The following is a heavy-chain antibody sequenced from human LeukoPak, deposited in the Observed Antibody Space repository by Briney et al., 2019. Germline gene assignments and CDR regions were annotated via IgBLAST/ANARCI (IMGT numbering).Heavy chain of an antibody. CDR3: ARDVDYYGV. D-gene: IGHD3-10*01. CDR2: INHSGRT. J-gene: IGHJ4*02. CDR1: GGSFSGYY. Sequence: PSETLSLTCAVYGGSFSGYYWNWIRQPPGKGLEWIGEINHSGRTNYNPSLKSRITISVDTSKKQFSLKLSSVTAADTAVYYCARDVDYYGVWGQGTLVTVSS. V-gene: IGHV4-34*01.